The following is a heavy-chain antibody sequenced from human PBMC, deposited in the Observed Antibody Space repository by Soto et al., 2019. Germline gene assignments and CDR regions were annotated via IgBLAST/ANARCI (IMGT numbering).Heavy chain of an antibody. CDR3: ARDSAVAGPRGWFDP. Sequence: GSLRLSCAASGFTFSSYAMHWVRQAPGKGLEWVAVISYDGGNKYYADSVKGRFTISRGNSKNTLYLQMNSLRAEDTAVYYCARDSAVAGPRGWFDPWGQGTLVTVSS. J-gene: IGHJ5*02. D-gene: IGHD6-19*01. CDR2: ISYDGGNK. CDR1: GFTFSSYA. V-gene: IGHV3-30-3*01.